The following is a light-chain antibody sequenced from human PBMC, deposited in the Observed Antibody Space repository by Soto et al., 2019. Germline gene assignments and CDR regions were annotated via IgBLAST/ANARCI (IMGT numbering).Light chain of an antibody. CDR3: SAWDDRLNGHLV. J-gene: IGLJ2*01. CDR2: SND. V-gene: IGLV1-44*01. Sequence: QPVLIQPPSVSGAPGQTVTIPCAGSTSNIGSHSVNWYKQLPGSAPKVVILSNDERPSGVPDRISGSKSGTSASLAISGLQLEDEADYYCSAWDDRLNGHLVFGGGTQLTVL. CDR1: TSNIGSHS.